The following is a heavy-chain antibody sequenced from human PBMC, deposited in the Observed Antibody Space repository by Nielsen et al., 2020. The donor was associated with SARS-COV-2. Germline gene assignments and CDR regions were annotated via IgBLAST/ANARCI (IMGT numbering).Heavy chain of an antibody. CDR1: GYTFTTYY. V-gene: IGHV1-46*01. CDR3: ARATIAAVDDAFDI. J-gene: IGHJ3*02. CDR2: INPSGGRT. D-gene: IGHD6-13*01. Sequence: ASVKVSCKASGYTFTTYYMHWVRQAPGQGLEWMGIINPSGGRTSYAQKFQGRVTMTRDTSTTTVYMELNSLRSEDTAVYYCARATIAAVDDAFDIWGQGTMVTVSS.